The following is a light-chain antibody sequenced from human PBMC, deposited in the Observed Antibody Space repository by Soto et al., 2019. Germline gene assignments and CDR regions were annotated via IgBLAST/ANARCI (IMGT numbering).Light chain of an antibody. CDR2: AAS. V-gene: IGKV1-9*01. CDR1: QGISSY. CDR3: QQYDGPPLS. Sequence: DIQLTQSPSFLSASVGDRVTITCRASQGISSYLAWYQQKPGKAPKLLIYAASTLQSGVPSRFSGSGSGTDFALTISSLEPEDIGIYYCQQYDGPPLSFGPGTTVEI. J-gene: IGKJ3*01.